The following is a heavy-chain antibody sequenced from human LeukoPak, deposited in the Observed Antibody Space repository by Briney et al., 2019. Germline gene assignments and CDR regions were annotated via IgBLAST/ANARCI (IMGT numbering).Heavy chain of an antibody. Sequence: SETLSLTCTVSGVSITTYYWNWIRQPPGKGLEWLGYIYYSGITSYNPSLKSGVTISVDTSKNQFSLKLNSVTAADTAVYYCARDPSLRGWFDPWGQGTLVTVSS. CDR1: GVSITTYY. V-gene: IGHV4-59*01. D-gene: IGHD4-17*01. J-gene: IGHJ5*02. CDR3: ARDPSLRGWFDP. CDR2: IYYSGIT.